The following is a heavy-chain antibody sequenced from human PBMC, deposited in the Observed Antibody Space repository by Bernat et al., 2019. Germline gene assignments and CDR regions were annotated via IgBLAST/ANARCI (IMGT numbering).Heavy chain of an antibody. CDR2: ISYDGSNK. CDR3: AKAVGSSSSMDDY. V-gene: IGHV3-30*18. J-gene: IGHJ4*02. Sequence: HVQLVESGGGVVQPGRSLRLSCAASGFTFSSYGMHWVRQAPGKGLEWVAVISYDGSNKYYADSVKGRFTISRDNSKNTLYLQMNGLRAEDTAVYYCAKAVGSSSSMDDYWGQGTLVTVSS. D-gene: IGHD6-6*01. CDR1: GFTFSSYG.